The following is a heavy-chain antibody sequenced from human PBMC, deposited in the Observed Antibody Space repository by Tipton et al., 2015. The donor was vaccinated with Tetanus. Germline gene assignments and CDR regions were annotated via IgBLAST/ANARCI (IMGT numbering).Heavy chain of an antibody. V-gene: IGHV4-31*03. J-gene: IGHJ4*02. D-gene: IGHD6-25*01. CDR3: ASGSTLDY. CDR2: IYYTGNT. Sequence: TLSLTCTVSGGSISSGGYYWTWIRQHPERGLEWIGYIYYTGNTYYNPSLKSRVTISVDTSKNQFSLKLTSLTAADTAVYYCASGSTLDYWGLGTLVTVSS. CDR1: GGSISSGGYY.